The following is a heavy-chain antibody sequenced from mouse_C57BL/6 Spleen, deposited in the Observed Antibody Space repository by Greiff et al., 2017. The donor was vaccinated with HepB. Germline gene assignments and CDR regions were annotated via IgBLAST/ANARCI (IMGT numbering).Heavy chain of an antibody. CDR1: GYTFTSYW. V-gene: IGHV1-64*01. CDR3: ARGGLYGSSSYYFDY. D-gene: IGHD1-1*01. J-gene: IGHJ2*01. CDR2: IHPNSGST. Sequence: VQLQQPGAELVKPGASVTLSCKASGYTFTSYWMHWVKQRPGQGLEWIGMIHPNSGSTNYNEKFKSKATLTVDKSSSTAYMQLSSLTSEDSAVYDYARGGLYGSSSYYFDYWGQGTTLTVSS.